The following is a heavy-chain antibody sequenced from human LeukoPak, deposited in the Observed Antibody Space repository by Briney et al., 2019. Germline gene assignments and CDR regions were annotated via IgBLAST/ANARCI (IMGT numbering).Heavy chain of an antibody. CDR2: ISNTADFI. Sequence: GGSLRLSCAASGLIFSDEYMSWIRQAPGKGLEWVSYISNTADFIAYADSVKGRFTISRDNAKNSLYLQMNSLRAEDAAAYYCVRARGAGPGAHFDYWGQGTLVTVSS. CDR1: GLIFSDEY. CDR3: VRARGAGPGAHFDY. D-gene: IGHD3-10*01. J-gene: IGHJ4*02. V-gene: IGHV3-11*01.